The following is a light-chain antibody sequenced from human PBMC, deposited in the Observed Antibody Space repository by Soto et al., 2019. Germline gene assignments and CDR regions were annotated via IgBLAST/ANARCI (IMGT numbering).Light chain of an antibody. Sequence: QSALTQPASVSGSPRQSITISCTGTSSDVGSYNLVSWYQQHPGKAPKLMIYEVSQRPSGVSNRFSGSKSGNTASPTISGLQAEDEADYYCCSYAGSSTLVFGGGTKVTVL. CDR3: CSYAGSSTLV. V-gene: IGLV2-23*02. J-gene: IGLJ2*01. CDR2: EVS. CDR1: SSDVGSYNL.